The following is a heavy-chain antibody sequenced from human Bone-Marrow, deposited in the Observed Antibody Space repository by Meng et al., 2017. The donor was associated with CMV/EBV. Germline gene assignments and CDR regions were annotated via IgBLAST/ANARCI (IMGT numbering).Heavy chain of an antibody. CDR2: IIPIFGTA. Sequence: SVKVSCKASGYTFTGYYMHWVRQAPGQGLEWMGGIIPIFGTANYAQKFQGRVTITTDESTSTAYMELSSLRSEDTAVYYCARDYCSSTSCYTFGMDVWGQGTTVTVSS. V-gene: IGHV1-69*05. J-gene: IGHJ6*02. CDR3: ARDYCSSTSCYTFGMDV. D-gene: IGHD2-2*02. CDR1: GYTFTGYY.